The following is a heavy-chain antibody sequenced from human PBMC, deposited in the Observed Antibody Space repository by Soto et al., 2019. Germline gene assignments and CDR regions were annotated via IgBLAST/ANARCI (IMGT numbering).Heavy chain of an antibody. CDR1: GGSISRGGYS. CDR3: ARVPGP. J-gene: IGHJ5*02. CDR2: IHQRGST. Sequence: QLQLQESGSGLVKPSQTLSLTCAVSGGSISRGGYSWSWIRQPPGRGLEWIGYIHQRGSTYSNPSLTSRVTLSVDRSKHQFSLKLSSVTAADTAVYYCARVPGPWGQGTLVTVSS. V-gene: IGHV4-30-2*01.